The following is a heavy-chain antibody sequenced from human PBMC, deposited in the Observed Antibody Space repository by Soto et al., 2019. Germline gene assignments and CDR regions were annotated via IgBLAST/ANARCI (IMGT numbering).Heavy chain of an antibody. Sequence: GGSLRLSCAASGFTFSSYAMSWVRQAPGKGLEWVSAISGSGGSTYYADSVKGRFTISRDNSKNTLYLQMNSLRAEDTAVYYCAKDQVVVPAARRLGSHYYYYGMDVWGQGTTVTVSS. J-gene: IGHJ6*02. V-gene: IGHV3-23*01. CDR2: ISGSGGST. CDR3: AKDQVVVPAARRLGSHYYYYGMDV. CDR1: GFTFSSYA. D-gene: IGHD2-2*01.